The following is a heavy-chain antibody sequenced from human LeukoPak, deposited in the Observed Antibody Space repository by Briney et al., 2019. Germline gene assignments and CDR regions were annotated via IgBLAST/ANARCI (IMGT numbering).Heavy chain of an antibody. CDR1: GGSISSSSYY. D-gene: IGHD1-26*01. J-gene: IGHJ6*03. V-gene: IGHV3-7*01. Sequence: PSETLSLTCTVSGGSISSSSYYWGWIRQPPGKGLEWVANIKQDGSEKYYVDSVRGRFTISRDNAKNSLYLQMNSLRAEDTAVYYCARDRPQTKRILGATSIYSYYYYMDVWGKGTTVTISS. CDR2: IKQDGSEK. CDR3: ARDRPQTKRILGATSIYSYYYYMDV.